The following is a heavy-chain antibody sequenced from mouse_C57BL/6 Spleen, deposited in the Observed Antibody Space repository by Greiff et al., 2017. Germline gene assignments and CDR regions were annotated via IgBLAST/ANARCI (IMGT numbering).Heavy chain of an antibody. J-gene: IGHJ2*01. D-gene: IGHD3-3*01. V-gene: IGHV5-9-1*02. CDR2: LSSGGDYL. Sequence: DVKLVESGEGLVKPGGSLKLSCAASGFTFSIYAMSWVRQPPEKMLEWVAYLSSGGDYLYYAATVKGRFTISRDNARNTLYLQMSSLKSEDTAMYYCTREGCTGKDFDYWGQGTTLTVSS. CDR3: TREGCTGKDFDY. CDR1: GFTFSIYA.